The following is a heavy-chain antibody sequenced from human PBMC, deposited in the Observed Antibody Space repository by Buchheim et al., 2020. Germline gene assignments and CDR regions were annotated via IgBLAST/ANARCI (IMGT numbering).Heavy chain of an antibody. CDR2: IDWDDDK. V-gene: IGHV2-70*04. CDR3: ARDLLTYSSGWLDY. J-gene: IGHJ4*02. D-gene: IGHD6-19*01. CDR1: GFSLSTSGMR. Sequence: QVTLKESGPALVKPTQTLALTCTFSGFSLSTSGMRVSWIRQPPGKALEWLARIDWDDDKFYSTSLKTRLTISKDTSKNQVVLTMTNMDPVDTATYYCARDLLTYSSGWLDYWGQGTL.